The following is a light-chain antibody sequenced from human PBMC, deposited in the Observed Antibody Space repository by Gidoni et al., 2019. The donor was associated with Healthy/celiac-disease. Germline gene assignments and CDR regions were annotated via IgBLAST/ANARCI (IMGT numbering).Light chain of an antibody. CDR2: DAS. J-gene: IGKJ5*01. V-gene: IGKV3-11*01. Sequence: EIVLTQSPATLSLSPGERATLPFRASQSVSSYLACYQQKPGQAPRLLIYDASNRATGIPARFSGSGSGTDFTLTISSLEPEDFAVYYCQQRSNWPPITFGQGTRLEIK. CDR3: QQRSNWPPIT. CDR1: QSVSSY.